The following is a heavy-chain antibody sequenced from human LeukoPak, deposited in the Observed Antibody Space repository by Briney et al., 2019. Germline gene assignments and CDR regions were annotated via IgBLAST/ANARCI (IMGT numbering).Heavy chain of an antibody. J-gene: IGHJ4*02. CDR1: GGSFSGYY. CDR2: INHSGST. Sequence: PSETLSLTCAVYGGSFSGYYWSWIRQPPGKGLEWIGEINHSGSTNYNPSLKSRVTISVDTSKNQFSLKLSSVTAADTAVYYGARGRGVVVPAADDYWGQGTLVTVSS. CDR3: ARGRGVVVPAADDY. D-gene: IGHD2-2*01. V-gene: IGHV4-34*01.